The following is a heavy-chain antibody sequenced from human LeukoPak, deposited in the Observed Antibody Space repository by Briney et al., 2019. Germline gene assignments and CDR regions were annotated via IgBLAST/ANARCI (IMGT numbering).Heavy chain of an antibody. Sequence: GGCLRLSPAASGFTFSSYTMHWVRPAPGKGGEWVAVISYDGSNKYYADSVKGRFTLSRDNSKNTLYLQMNSLRAEDTAVYYCARGSALDIWGQGTMVTVSS. J-gene: IGHJ3*02. V-gene: IGHV3-30*04. CDR3: ARGSALDI. CDR1: GFTFSSYT. CDR2: ISYDGSNK.